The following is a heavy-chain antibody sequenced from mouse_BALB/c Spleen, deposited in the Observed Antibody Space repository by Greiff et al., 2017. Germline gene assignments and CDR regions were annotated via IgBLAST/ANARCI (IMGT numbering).Heavy chain of an antibody. Sequence: DVQLVESGGGLVKPGGSLKLSCAASGFTFSSYAMSWVRQTPEKRLEWVASISSGGSTYYPDSVKGRFTISRDNARNILYLQMSSLRSEDTAMYYCASYYYGSSHWYFDVWGAGTTVTVAS. CDR2: ISSGGST. D-gene: IGHD1-1*01. CDR1: GFTFSSYA. V-gene: IGHV5-6-5*01. J-gene: IGHJ1*01. CDR3: ASYYYGSSHWYFDV.